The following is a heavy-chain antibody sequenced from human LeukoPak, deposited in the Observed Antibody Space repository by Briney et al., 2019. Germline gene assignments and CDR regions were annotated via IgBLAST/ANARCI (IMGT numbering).Heavy chain of an antibody. CDR1: GFTFNSYG. J-gene: IGHJ6*02. CDR3: ARGGYYLYGMDV. V-gene: IGHV3-33*01. D-gene: IGHD3-10*01. CDR2: IWYDGSNK. Sequence: GGSLRLSCAASGFTFNSYGMHWVRQAPGKGLEWVAVIWYDGSNKYYADSVKGRFTISRDNSKNTLYLQMNSLRAEDTAVYYCARGGYYLYGMDVWGQGTTVTVSS.